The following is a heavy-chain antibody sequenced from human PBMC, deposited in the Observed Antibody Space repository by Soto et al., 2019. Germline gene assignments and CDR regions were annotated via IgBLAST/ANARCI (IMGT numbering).Heavy chain of an antibody. CDR3: ARDFAYFDS. J-gene: IGHJ4*02. CDR1: GGSFKSGSYS. D-gene: IGHD3-3*01. CDR2: VYHPGRT. Sequence: SETLSLTCTVSGGSFKSGSYSWSWIRQPPGKGQDWIGYVYHPGRTSYNPSLKSRVSISMDTSKNQFSLNLDSVTAADTAVYFCARDFAYFDSWGEGTLVTVSS. V-gene: IGHV4-61*01.